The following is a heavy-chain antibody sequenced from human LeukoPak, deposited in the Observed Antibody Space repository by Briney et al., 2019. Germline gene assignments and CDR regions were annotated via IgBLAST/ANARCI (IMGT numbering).Heavy chain of an antibody. D-gene: IGHD3-3*01. CDR1: GYAFTSYG. Sequence: PLASVKVSCKASGYAFTSYGISWVRQAPGQGLEWMGWISAYNGNTNYAQKLQGRVTMTTDTSTSTAYMELRSLRSDDTAVYYCAGEVSSFLEWLSLDYWGQGTLVTVSS. CDR3: AGEVSSFLEWLSLDY. CDR2: ISAYNGNT. V-gene: IGHV1-18*01. J-gene: IGHJ4*02.